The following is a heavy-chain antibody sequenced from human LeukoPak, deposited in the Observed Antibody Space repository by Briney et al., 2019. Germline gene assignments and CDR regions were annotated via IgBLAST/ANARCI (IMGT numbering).Heavy chain of an antibody. CDR3: AGGGYDFWSGYYY. V-gene: IGHV3-30*02. Sequence: QPGGSLRLSCAASGFTFSSYGMHWVRQAPGKGLEWVAFIRYDGSNKYYADSVKGRFTISRDNSKNTLYLQMNSLRAEDTAVYYCAGGGYDFWSGYYYWGQGTLVTVSS. CDR2: IRYDGSNK. CDR1: GFTFSSYG. J-gene: IGHJ4*02. D-gene: IGHD3-3*01.